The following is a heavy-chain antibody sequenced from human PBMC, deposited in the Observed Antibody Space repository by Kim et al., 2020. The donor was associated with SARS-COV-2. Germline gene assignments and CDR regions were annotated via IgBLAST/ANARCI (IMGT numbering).Heavy chain of an antibody. J-gene: IGHJ5*02. V-gene: IGHV4-39*01. CDR1: GGSISSSSYY. CDR3: ARLARGIAAAGVT. Sequence: SETLSLTCTVSGGSISSSSYYWGWIRQPPGKGLEWIGSIYYSGSTYYNPSLKSRVTISVDTSKNQFSLKLSSVTAADTAVYYCARLARGIAAAGVTWGQGTLVTVSS. CDR2: IYYSGST. D-gene: IGHD6-13*01.